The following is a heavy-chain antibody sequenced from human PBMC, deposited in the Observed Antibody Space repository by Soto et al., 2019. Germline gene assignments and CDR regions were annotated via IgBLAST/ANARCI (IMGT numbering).Heavy chain of an antibody. Sequence: GGSLRLSCAASGFTFSSYGMHWVRQAPGKGLEWVAVISYDGSNKYYADSVKGRFTISRDNSKNTLYLQMNSLRAEDTAVYYCAKDRRSYGMDYWGQGTLVTVSS. V-gene: IGHV3-30*18. D-gene: IGHD5-18*01. J-gene: IGHJ4*02. CDR1: GFTFSSYG. CDR3: AKDRRSYGMDY. CDR2: ISYDGSNK.